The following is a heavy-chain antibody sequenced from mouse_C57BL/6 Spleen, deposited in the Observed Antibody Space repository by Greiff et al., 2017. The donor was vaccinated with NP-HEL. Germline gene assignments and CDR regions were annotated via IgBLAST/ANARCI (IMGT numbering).Heavy chain of an antibody. D-gene: IGHD3-2*02. CDR3: ARWGGYLAMDY. CDR1: GYTFTSYW. Sequence: VQLQQPGAELVMPGASVKLSCKASGYTFTSYWMHWVKQRPGQGLEWIGEIDPSDSYTNYNQKFKGKSTLTVDKSSSTAYMQLSSLTSEDSAVYYCARWGGYLAMDYWGQGTSVTVSS. J-gene: IGHJ4*01. V-gene: IGHV1-69*01. CDR2: IDPSDSYT.